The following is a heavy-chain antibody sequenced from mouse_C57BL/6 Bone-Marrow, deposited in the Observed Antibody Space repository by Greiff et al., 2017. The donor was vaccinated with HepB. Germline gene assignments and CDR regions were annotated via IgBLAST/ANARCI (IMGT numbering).Heavy chain of an antibody. CDR2: IYPGGGYT. Sequence: QVQLKQSGAELVRPGTSVKMSCKASGYTFTNYWIGWAKQRPGHGLEWIGDIYPGGGYTNYNEKFKGKATLTADKSSSTAYMQFSSLTSEDSAIYYCARSFTTVGEGFAYWGQGTLVTVSA. V-gene: IGHV1-63*01. CDR3: ARSFTTVGEGFAY. D-gene: IGHD1-1*01. J-gene: IGHJ3*01. CDR1: GYTFTNYW.